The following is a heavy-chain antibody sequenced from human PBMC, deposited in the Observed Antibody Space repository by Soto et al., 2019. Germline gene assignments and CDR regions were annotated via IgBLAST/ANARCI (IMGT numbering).Heavy chain of an antibody. CDR3: ARGYCSGDTCYHIDY. CDR1: DFNFRSYV. Sequence: GGSQRLSCAAADFNFRSYVMRWVRQDPGKGLEWVSSISGSGGSTYYTDSVKGRFTISRDNSKNTLYLQMNSLRAEDTAVYFCARGYCSGDTCYHIDYWGQGTLVTVSS. D-gene: IGHD2-15*01. CDR2: ISGSGGST. V-gene: IGHV3-23*01. J-gene: IGHJ4*02.